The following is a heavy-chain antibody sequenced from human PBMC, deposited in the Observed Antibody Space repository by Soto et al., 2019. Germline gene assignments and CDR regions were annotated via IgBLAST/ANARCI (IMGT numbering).Heavy chain of an antibody. J-gene: IGHJ4*02. D-gene: IGHD6-6*01. CDR1: GGSISSGDYY. V-gene: IGHV4-30-4*01. CDR2: IYYSGST. CDR3: ARESSGSSSSPFDY. Sequence: SETLSLTCTVSGGSISSGDYYWSWIRQPPGKGLEWIGYIYYSGSTYYNPSLKSRVTISVDTSKNQFSLKLSSVTAADTAVYYCARESSGSSSSPFDYWGQGTLVTVSS.